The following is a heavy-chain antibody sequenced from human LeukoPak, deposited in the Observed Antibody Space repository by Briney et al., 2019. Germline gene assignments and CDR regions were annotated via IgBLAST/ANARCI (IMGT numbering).Heavy chain of an antibody. CDR3: TRPPSPEYYYDSSGYYFDY. Sequence: PGGSLRLSCAASGFTFSGSAMHWVRQASGKGLEWVGRIRSKANSYATAYAASVKGRLTISRDDSKNTGYLQMNSLKTEDTAVYYCTRPPSPEYYYDSSGYYFDYWGQGTLVTVSS. J-gene: IGHJ4*02. D-gene: IGHD3-22*01. V-gene: IGHV3-73*01. CDR1: GFTFSGSA. CDR2: IRSKANSYAT.